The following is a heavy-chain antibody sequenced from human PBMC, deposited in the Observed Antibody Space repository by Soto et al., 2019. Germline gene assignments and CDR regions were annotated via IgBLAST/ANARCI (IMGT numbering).Heavy chain of an antibody. D-gene: IGHD3-22*01. CDR2: IIPIFGTA. Sequence: GASVKVSCKASGGTFSSYAISWVRQAPGQGLEWMGGIIPIFGTANYAQKFQGRVTITADESTSTAYMELSSLRSEDTAVYYCARDLPRYYDSSGYSPDWFDPWGQGXLVTVYS. V-gene: IGHV1-69*13. CDR3: ARDLPRYYDSSGYSPDWFDP. J-gene: IGHJ5*02. CDR1: GGTFSSYA.